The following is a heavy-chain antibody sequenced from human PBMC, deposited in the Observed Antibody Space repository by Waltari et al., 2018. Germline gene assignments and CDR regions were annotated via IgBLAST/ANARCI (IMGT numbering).Heavy chain of an antibody. D-gene: IGHD3-10*01. J-gene: IGHJ4*02. CDR2: IYTSGST. CDR1: GDSISSYY. Sequence: QVQLQESGPGLVRPSETLSLTCPVSGDSISSYYLSWIRQPAGKGLEWIGRIYTSGSTNYNPSLRGRVTMSVDTSKNQFSLKLSSVTAADTAVYYCARGVRFGDFDYWGQGTLVTVSS. CDR3: ARGVRFGDFDY. V-gene: IGHV4-4*07.